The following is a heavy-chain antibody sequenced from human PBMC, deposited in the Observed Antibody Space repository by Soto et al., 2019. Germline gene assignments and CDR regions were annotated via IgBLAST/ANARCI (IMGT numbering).Heavy chain of an antibody. CDR3: ARDKAEGDYYYYYGMDV. Sequence: SETLSLTCAVSGGSISSSNWRSWVRQPPGKGLEWIGEIYHSGSTNYNPSLKSRVTISVDKSKNQFSLKLSSVTAADTAVYYCARDKAEGDYYYYYGMDVWGQGTTVTASS. CDR2: IYHSGST. J-gene: IGHJ6*02. V-gene: IGHV4-4*02. CDR1: GGSISSSNW. D-gene: IGHD2-21*02.